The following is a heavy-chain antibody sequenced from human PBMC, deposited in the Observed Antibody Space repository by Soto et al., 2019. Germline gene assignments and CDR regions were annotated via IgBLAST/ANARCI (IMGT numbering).Heavy chain of an antibody. D-gene: IGHD3-9*01. CDR2: IVVGSGNT. CDR3: AATYYDILTGYSGPGY. CDR1: GFTFTSSA. V-gene: IGHV1-58*02. J-gene: IGHJ4*02. Sequence: ASVKVSCKASGFTFTSSAMQWVRQARGQRLEWIGWIVVGSGNTNYAQKFQERVTITRDMSTSTAYMELSSLRSEDTAVYYCAATYYDILTGYSGPGYWGQGTLVTVSS.